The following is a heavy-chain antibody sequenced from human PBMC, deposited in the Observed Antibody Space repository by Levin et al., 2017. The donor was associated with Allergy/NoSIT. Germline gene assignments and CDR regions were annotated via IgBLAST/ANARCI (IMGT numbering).Heavy chain of an antibody. Sequence: PSETLSLTCTVSGGSISSGGYYWSWIRQHPGKGLEWIGYIYYSGSTYYNPSLKSRVTISVDTSKNQFSLKLSSVTAADTAVYYCASIGGQLWPQALDYWGQGTLVTVSS. CDR3: ASIGGQLWPQALDY. J-gene: IGHJ4*02. CDR2: IYYSGST. D-gene: IGHD5-18*01. CDR1: GGSISSGGYY. V-gene: IGHV4-31*03.